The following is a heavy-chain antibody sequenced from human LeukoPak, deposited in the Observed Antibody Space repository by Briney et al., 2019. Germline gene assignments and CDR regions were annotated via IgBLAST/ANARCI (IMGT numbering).Heavy chain of an antibody. CDR3: ARGRSGSYYIYNYWFDS. Sequence: ASVKVSFKSSGYTFISYGISWVRQAPGQGLEWMGLISSYNGNTNNTQKLQGRVTMTTDTSTSTAYMELRSLRSDDTAVYYCARGRSGSYYIYNYWFDSWGQGTLVTVSS. CDR1: GYTFISYG. D-gene: IGHD3-10*01. CDR2: ISSYNGNT. V-gene: IGHV1-18*01. J-gene: IGHJ5*01.